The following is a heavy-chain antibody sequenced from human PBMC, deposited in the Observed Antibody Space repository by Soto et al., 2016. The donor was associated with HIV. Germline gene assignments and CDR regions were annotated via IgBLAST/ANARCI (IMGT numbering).Heavy chain of an antibody. D-gene: IGHD6-6*01. Sequence: QVQLQESGPGLVKPSETLSLSCTVSSYSMSTGYYWGWIRQPPGKGLEWIGSVFHSGSTYYNPSLKNRVTISIDTSTNQFSLKLDSVTAADTAVYYCAGIAAFDNGAFDIWGQGALVSVFS. CDR2: VFHSGST. CDR1: SYSMSTGYY. CDR3: AGIAAFDNGAFDI. J-gene: IGHJ3*02. V-gene: IGHV4-38-2*02.